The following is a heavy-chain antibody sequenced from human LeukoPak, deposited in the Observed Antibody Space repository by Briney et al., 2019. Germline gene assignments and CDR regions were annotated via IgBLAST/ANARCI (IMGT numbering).Heavy chain of an antibody. J-gene: IGHJ5*02. CDR2: IYYSGST. CDR1: GGSLSCYY. D-gene: IGHD1-7*01. Sequence: SETLSLTCTVSGGSLSCYYWSWMRQPPGKGLEWIGYIYYSGSTNYNPSLKSRVTISVDTSENQFSLKLSSVTAADTAVYYCARGAKQLELRGWFDPWGQGTLVTVSS. V-gene: IGHV4-59*01. CDR3: ARGAKQLELRGWFDP.